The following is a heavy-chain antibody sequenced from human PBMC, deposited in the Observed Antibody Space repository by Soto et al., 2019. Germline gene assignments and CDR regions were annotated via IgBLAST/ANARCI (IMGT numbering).Heavy chain of an antibody. J-gene: IGHJ4*02. CDR3: ARATGADKEDY. CDR1: GFIFSSYW. Sequence: CAASGFIFSSYWMSWLRQAPGKGLEWVASMNEYGSERYYVDSVKGRFTISRDNAKNSLYLQMSSLRAEDTAVYYCARATGADKEDYWGQGTLVTVSS. D-gene: IGHD3-10*01. V-gene: IGHV3-7*04. CDR2: MNEYGSER.